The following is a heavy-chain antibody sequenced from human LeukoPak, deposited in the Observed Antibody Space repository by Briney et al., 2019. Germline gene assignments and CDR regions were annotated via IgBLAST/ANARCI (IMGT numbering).Heavy chain of an antibody. CDR1: GASISSSSYY. D-gene: IGHD6-13*01. J-gene: IGHJ5*02. CDR2: IYYSGTT. CDR3: ARICSSSWFLNWFDP. Sequence: SETLSLTCTVSGASISSSSYYWGWIRQPPGKGLEWIGSIYYSGTTYYNPALKSRVTISVDTSKNQLSLKLSSVTAADTAVYYCARICSSSWFLNWFDPWGQGTLVTVSS. V-gene: IGHV4-39*01.